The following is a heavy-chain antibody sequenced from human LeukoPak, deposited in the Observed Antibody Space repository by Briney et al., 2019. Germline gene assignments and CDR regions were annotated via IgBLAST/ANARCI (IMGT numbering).Heavy chain of an antibody. CDR2: LSYGGTNK. V-gene: IGHV3-30-3*01. D-gene: IGHD3-3*01. Sequence: HSGGSLRLSCAASGFTFSDYAMHWVRQAPGKGLEWVAVLSYGGTNKYYADSVKGRFTISRDKSKNTMFLQMNSLRAEDTAVYHCARDRSGYANDAFDFWGQGTMVTVSS. J-gene: IGHJ3*01. CDR3: ARDRSGYANDAFDF. CDR1: GFTFSDYA.